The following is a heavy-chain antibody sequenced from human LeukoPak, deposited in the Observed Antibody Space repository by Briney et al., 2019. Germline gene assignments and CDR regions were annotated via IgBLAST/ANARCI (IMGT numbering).Heavy chain of an antibody. CDR3: AKGQELDDGVFDS. V-gene: IGHV3-23*01. CDR2: VSSSGANA. CDR1: GFNFNNYA. J-gene: IGHJ4*02. D-gene: IGHD1-1*01. Sequence: QPGGSLRLSCAASGFNFNNYAMNWVRQAPGKGLEWVSLVSSSGANAYNADSVKGRFTISRDNSRQTLFLQMSSLRVEDTATYYCAKGQELDDGVFDSWGQGTLVTVSS.